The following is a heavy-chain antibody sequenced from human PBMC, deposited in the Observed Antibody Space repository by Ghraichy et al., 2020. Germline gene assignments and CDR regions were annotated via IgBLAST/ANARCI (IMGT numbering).Heavy chain of an antibody. J-gene: IGHJ6*02. D-gene: IGHD1-7*01. Sequence: LSLTCAASGFTFSSYSMNWVHQAPGKGLEWVSSISSSSSYIYYADSVKGRFTISRDNAKNSLYLQVNSLRADDTAVYYCARDRRITGTSGIYYYFYGTDVWGQGTTVTVSS. V-gene: IGHV3-21*01. CDR1: GFTFSSYS. CDR2: ISSSSSYI. CDR3: ARDRRITGTSGIYYYFYGTDV.